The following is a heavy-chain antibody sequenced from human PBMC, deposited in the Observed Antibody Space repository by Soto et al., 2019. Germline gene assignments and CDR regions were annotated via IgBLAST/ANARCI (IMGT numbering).Heavy chain of an antibody. J-gene: IGHJ4*02. V-gene: IGHV3-30-3*01. CDR1: GFTFSSYA. CDR2: ISYDGSNK. D-gene: IGHD1-26*01. CDR3: ARDEWELLAHFDY. Sequence: GGSLRLSCAASGFTFSSYAMHWVRQAPGKGLEWVAVISYDGSNKYYADSVKGRFTISRDNSKNTLYLQMNSLRAEDTAVYYCARDEWELLAHFDYWGQGTLVTVSS.